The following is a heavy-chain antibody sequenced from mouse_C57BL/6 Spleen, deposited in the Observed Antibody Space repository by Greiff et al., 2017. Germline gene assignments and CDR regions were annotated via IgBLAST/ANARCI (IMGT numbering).Heavy chain of an antibody. CDR1: GYTFTSYW. CDR2: IHPNSGST. D-gene: IGHD1-1*01. CDR3: ARGLFNTTVVGAMDY. J-gene: IGHJ4*01. V-gene: IGHV1-64*01. Sequence: QVQLQQPGAELVKPGASVKLSCKASGYTFTSYWMHWVKQRPGQGLEWIGMIHPNSGSTNYNEKFKSKATLTVDKSSSTAYMQLSSLTSEDSAVYYCARGLFNTTVVGAMDYWGQGTSVTVSS.